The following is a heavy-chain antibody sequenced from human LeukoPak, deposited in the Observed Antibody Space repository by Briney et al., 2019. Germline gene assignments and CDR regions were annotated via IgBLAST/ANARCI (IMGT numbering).Heavy chain of an antibody. CDR3: AREDVVLVDAVRYYYYGMDV. CDR2: INPSGGST. D-gene: IGHD2-8*01. J-gene: IGHJ6*04. CDR1: GYNFISYY. Sequence: ASVKVSCKASGYNFISYYMHWVRQAPGQGLEWMGIINPSGGSTSYAQKFQDRVTMTRDTSTSTVYMELSSLKSEDTAVYYCAREDVVLVDAVRYYYYGMDVWGKGTTVTVSS. V-gene: IGHV1-46*01.